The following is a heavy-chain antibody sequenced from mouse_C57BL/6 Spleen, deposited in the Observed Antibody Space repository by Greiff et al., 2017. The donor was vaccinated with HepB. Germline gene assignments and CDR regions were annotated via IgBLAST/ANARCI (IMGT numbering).Heavy chain of an antibody. J-gene: IGHJ4*01. Sequence: DVKLVESGGDLVKPGGSLKLSCAASGFTFSSYGMSWVRQTPDKRLEWVATISSGGSYTYYPDSGKGRFTISRDNAKNTLYLQMSSLKSEDTAMYYCARHRGSYYYAMDYWGQGTSVTLSS. D-gene: IGHD1-1*01. V-gene: IGHV5-6*02. CDR1: GFTFSSYG. CDR2: ISSGGSYT. CDR3: ARHRGSYYYAMDY.